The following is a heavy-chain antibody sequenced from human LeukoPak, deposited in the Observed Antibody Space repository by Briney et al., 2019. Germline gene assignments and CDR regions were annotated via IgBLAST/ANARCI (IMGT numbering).Heavy chain of an antibody. V-gene: IGHV4-59*01. D-gene: IGHD2-2*01. CDR2: IYYSGST. CDR1: GGSISSYY. J-gene: IGHJ4*02. Sequence: PSETLSLTCTVSGGSISSYYWSWIRQPPGKGLEWIGYIYYSGSTNYNPSLKSRVTISVDTSKNQFSLKLSSVTAADTAVYYCATYCSSTSCYGSFDYWGQGTLVTVSS. CDR3: ATYCSSTSCYGSFDY.